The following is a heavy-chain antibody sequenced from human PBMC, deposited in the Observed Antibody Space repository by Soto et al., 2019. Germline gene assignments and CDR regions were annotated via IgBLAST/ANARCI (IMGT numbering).Heavy chain of an antibody. V-gene: IGHV3-11*01. CDR3: ARGRRVVVITARGYYFDY. J-gene: IGHJ4*02. Sequence: PGGSLRLSCAASGFTFSDYYMSWIRQAPGKGLEWVSYISSSGSTIYYADSVKGRFTISRDNAKNSLYLQMNSLRAEDTAVYYCARGRRVVVITARGYYFDYWGQGTLVTVS. CDR1: GFTFSDYY. D-gene: IGHD3-22*01. CDR2: ISSSGSTI.